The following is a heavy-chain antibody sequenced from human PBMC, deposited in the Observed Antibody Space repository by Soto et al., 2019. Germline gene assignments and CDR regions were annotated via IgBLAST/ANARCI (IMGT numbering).Heavy chain of an antibody. CDR1: GFTFSNYA. Sequence: GGSLRLSCAASGFTFSNYAMSWVRQAPGKGLEWVSGLSDGGGSTFYADSVKGRFTISRDNAKNMLYLQMSSLRAEDTAVYYCARFTIFGEYYFDYWGQGTLVTVSS. CDR2: LSDGGGST. J-gene: IGHJ4*02. CDR3: ARFTIFGEYYFDY. V-gene: IGHV3-23*01. D-gene: IGHD3-3*01.